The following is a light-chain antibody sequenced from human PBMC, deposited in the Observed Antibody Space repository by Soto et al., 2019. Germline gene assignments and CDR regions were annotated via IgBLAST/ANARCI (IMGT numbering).Light chain of an antibody. CDR2: DVS. Sequence: QTVVTQPASVSGSPGQSITISCTGTSSDVGGYNYVSWYQQHPGKAPKLMIYDVSNRPSGVSNRFSGSKSGNTASLTISGLQAEDEADYYGSSYTSSSTPYVFGTGTKLTVL. V-gene: IGLV2-14*01. J-gene: IGLJ1*01. CDR1: SSDVGGYNY. CDR3: SSYTSSSTPYV.